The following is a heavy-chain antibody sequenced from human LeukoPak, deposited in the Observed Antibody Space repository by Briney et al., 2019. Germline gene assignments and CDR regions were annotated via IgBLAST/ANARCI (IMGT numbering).Heavy chain of an antibody. CDR2: INPSGGST. D-gene: IGHD3-3*01. J-gene: IGHJ6*02. V-gene: IGHV1-46*01. Sequence: GASVKVSCKASGYTFTSYYMHWVRQAPGQGLEWMGIINPSGGSTSYAQKFQGRVTMTRDTSTSTVYMELSSPRSEDTAVYYCARATYYDFWSGYWRNHYYYYGMDVWGQGTTVTVSS. CDR3: ARATYYDFWSGYWRNHYYYYGMDV. CDR1: GYTFTSYY.